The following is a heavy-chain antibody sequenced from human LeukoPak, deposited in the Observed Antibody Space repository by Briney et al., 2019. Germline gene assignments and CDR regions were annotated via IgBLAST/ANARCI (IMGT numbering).Heavy chain of an antibody. J-gene: IGHJ4*02. V-gene: IGHV4-39*07. Sequence: SETLSLTCTVSGGSISSSSYYWGWIRQPPGKGLEWIGSIYYSGSTYYNPSLKSRVTISVDTSKNQFSLKLSSVTAADTAVYYCARAYVTPYFDYWGQGTLVTVSS. CDR1: GGSISSSSYY. CDR2: IYYSGST. CDR3: ARAYVTPYFDY. D-gene: IGHD2-21*02.